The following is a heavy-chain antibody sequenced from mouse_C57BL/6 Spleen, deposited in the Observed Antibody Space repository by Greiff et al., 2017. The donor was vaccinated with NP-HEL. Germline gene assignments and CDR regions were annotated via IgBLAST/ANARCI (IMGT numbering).Heavy chain of an antibody. D-gene: IGHD2-5*01. V-gene: IGHV1-81*01. J-gene: IGHJ2*01. CDR3: ARVSNTFYFDD. Sequence: QVQLKQPGAELARPGASVKLSCKASGYTFTSYGISWVKQRTGQGLEWIGEIYPSSGNTNYNEKFKGKATLTADKSSSTAYMQLRSLTSEDSAVYSCARVSNTFYFDDWGTGTTLTVSS. CDR2: IYPSSGNT. CDR1: GYTFTSYG.